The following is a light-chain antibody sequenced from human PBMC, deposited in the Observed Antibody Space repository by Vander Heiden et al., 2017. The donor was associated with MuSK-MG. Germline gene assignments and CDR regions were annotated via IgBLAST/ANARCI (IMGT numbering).Light chain of an antibody. Sequence: SHELTQPPSVSVSPGQTARITCSGHALANQYAYWYQQKPGQDPILVRYKDIERPSGIPERLSGSSSGTKANLTISGVQAEDDAYFDCQTADRSGTVVFGGGTKLTVL. CDR2: KDI. CDR3: QTADRSGTVV. V-gene: IGLV3-25*03. J-gene: IGLJ3*02. CDR1: ALANQY.